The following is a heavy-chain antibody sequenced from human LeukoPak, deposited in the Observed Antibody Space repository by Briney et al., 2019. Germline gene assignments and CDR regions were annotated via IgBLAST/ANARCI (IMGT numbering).Heavy chain of an antibody. CDR1: GGTFSSYA. CDR3: ARAPPITGTTNYYYYMDV. D-gene: IGHD1-7*01. J-gene: IGHJ6*03. V-gene: IGHV1-69*05. Sequence: SVKASCKASGGTFSSYAINWVRQAPGQGLEWMGGIIPIFGTANYAQKFQGRVTITTDESTSTAYMELSSLRSEDTAVYYCARAPPITGTTNYYYYMDVWGKGTTVTVSS. CDR2: IIPIFGTA.